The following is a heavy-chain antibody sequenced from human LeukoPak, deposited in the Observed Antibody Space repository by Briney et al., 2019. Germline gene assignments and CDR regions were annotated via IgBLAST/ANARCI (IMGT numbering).Heavy chain of an antibody. Sequence: PGWSLRLSCAASGFTFSSYAMHWVRQAPGKGLGWVAVISYDGSNKYYADSVKGRFTISRDNSKNTLYLQMNSLRAEDTAVYYCARASPQWLAGDYFDYWGQGTLVTVSS. CDR1: GFTFSSYA. J-gene: IGHJ4*02. CDR3: ARASPQWLAGDYFDY. V-gene: IGHV3-30-3*01. D-gene: IGHD6-19*01. CDR2: ISYDGSNK.